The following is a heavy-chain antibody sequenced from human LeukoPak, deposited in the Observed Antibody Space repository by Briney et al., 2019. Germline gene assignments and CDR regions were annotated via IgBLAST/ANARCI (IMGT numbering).Heavy chain of an antibody. V-gene: IGHV6-1*01. CDR3: ARDYASSKRGFYFYMDV. CDR2: TYYRSRWYN. D-gene: IGHD3-10*01. CDR1: GDSVSSNNAA. J-gene: IGHJ6*03. Sequence: SQTLSLTCAISGDSVSSNNAAWNWMMQSPSRGLEWLGRTYYRSRWYNDYAVSVKSRVIISPDTSKNQFSLQLNSVTPEDTALYFCARDYASSKRGFYFYMDVWGKGTTVTVSS.